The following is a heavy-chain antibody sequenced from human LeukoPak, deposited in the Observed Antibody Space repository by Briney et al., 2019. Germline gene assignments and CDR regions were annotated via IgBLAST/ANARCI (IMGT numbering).Heavy chain of an antibody. CDR2: IYSGGSI. J-gene: IGHJ4*02. D-gene: IGHD3-22*01. V-gene: IGHV3-53*01. Sequence: GGSLRLSCAASGFTVSSNYMSWVRQARGKGLEWVSVIYSGGSIYYADSVKGRFTISRDNSNNTLYLQMNSLRAEDTAVYYCARDDDSSGYYPSWGQGTLVTVSS. CDR3: ARDDDSSGYYPS. CDR1: GFTVSSNY.